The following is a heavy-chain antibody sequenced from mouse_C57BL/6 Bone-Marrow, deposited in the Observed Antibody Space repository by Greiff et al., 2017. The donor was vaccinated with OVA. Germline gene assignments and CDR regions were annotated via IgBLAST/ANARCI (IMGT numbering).Heavy chain of an antibody. J-gene: IGHJ1*03. V-gene: IGHV2-2*01. CDR1: GFSLTSYG. Sequence: VKLQESGPGLVQPSQSLSITCTVSGFSLTSYGVHWVRQSPGKGLEWLGVIWSGGSTDYNAAFISRLSISKDNSKSQVFFKMNSLQADDTAIYYCARNLGPSGNYWYFDVWGTGTTVTVSS. CDR3: ARNLGPSGNYWYFDV. CDR2: IWSGGST. D-gene: IGHD4-1*01.